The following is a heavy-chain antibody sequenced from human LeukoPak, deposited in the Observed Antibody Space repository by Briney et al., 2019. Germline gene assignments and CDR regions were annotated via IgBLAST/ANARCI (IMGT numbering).Heavy chain of an antibody. CDR3: AKEGCSSTSCYLPNWFAP. CDR2: ISWNSGSI. V-gene: IGHV3-9*01. D-gene: IGHD2-2*01. Sequence: GGSLRLSCAASGFTFDDYAMHWVRQAPGKGLEWVSGISWNSGSIGYVDSVKGRFTISRDNAKNSLYLQMNSLRAEDTALYYCAKEGCSSTSCYLPNWFAPWGQGTLVTVSS. CDR1: GFTFDDYA. J-gene: IGHJ5*02.